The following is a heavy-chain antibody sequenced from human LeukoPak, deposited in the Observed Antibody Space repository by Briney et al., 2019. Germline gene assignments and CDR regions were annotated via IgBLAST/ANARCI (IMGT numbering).Heavy chain of an antibody. D-gene: IGHD4-17*01. Sequence: PSETLSLTCSVSGGSISSSSYYWGWIRQPPGKGLEWIGSIYYSGSTYYNPSLKSRVTISVDTSKNQFSLKLSSVTAADTAVYYCARLSRDDYGDYMQFGYAPEIWYYYMDVWGKGTTVTVSS. J-gene: IGHJ6*03. CDR1: GGSISSSSYY. V-gene: IGHV4-39*01. CDR3: ARLSRDDYGDYMQFGYAPEIWYYYMDV. CDR2: IYYSGST.